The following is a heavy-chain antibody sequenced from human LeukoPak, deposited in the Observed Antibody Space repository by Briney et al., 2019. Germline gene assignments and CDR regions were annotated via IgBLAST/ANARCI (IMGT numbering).Heavy chain of an antibody. CDR3: AKDSYYYDSSGPDPFDI. CDR2: ISGSGGST. Sequence: GGSLRLSCAASGFTDSSNYMSWVRQAPGKGLEWVSAISGSGGSTYYADSVKGRFTISRDNSKNTLYLQMNSLRAEDTAVYYCAKDSYYYDSSGPDPFDIWGQGTMVTVSS. CDR1: GFTDSSNY. D-gene: IGHD3-22*01. J-gene: IGHJ3*02. V-gene: IGHV3-23*01.